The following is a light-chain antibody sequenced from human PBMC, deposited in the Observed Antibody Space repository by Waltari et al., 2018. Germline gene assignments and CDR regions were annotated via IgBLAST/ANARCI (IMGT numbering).Light chain of an antibody. CDR1: QSIRSN. V-gene: IGKV3-15*01. CDR2: GAS. Sequence: VMTQSPATLSVFPGERATLSCRASQSIRSNLAWYQHKPGQAPRLLIYGASTRATGIPARFSGSGSGTEFTLTISSLQSEDFAVYFCQQYDNWLGTFGQGTKVE. J-gene: IGKJ1*01. CDR3: QQYDNWLGT.